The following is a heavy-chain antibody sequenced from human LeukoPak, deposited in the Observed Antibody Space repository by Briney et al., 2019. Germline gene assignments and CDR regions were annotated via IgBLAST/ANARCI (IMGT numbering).Heavy chain of an antibody. CDR1: GLSVSTND. CDR3: TTSGPPDPY. CDR2: LYTTDKT. D-gene: IGHD1-1*01. V-gene: IGHV3-53*01. Sequence: GSLRLSCAASGLSVSTNDMGWVRQAPGKGLDLVSFLYTTDKTYYADSVKVRFTMSRDSSKNTLYLQMNSLRVEDTAMYWCTTSGPPDPYWGQGTMVTVSS. J-gene: IGHJ3*01.